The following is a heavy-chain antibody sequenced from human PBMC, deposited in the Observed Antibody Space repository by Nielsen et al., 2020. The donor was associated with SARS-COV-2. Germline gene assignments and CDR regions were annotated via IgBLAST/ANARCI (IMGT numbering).Heavy chain of an antibody. V-gene: IGHV4-34*01. D-gene: IGHD1-26*01. J-gene: IGHJ4*02. Sequence: SETLSLTCTVSGGSISSYYWSWIRQPPGKGLEWIGEINHSGSTNYNPSLKSRVTISVDTSKNQFSLKLSSVTAADTAVYYCARGRKFGSSYSRYFDYWGQGTLVTVSS. CDR1: GGSISSYY. CDR3: ARGRKFGSSYSRYFDY. CDR2: INHSGST.